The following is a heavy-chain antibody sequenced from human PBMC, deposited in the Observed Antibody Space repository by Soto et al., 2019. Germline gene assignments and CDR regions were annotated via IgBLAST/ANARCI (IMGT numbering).Heavy chain of an antibody. D-gene: IGHD6-19*01. CDR1: GGTFSSYA. V-gene: IGHV1-69*13. Sequence: GASVKVSCKASGGTFSSYAISWVRQAPGQGLEWMGWIIPIFGTANYAQKFQGRVTITADASTSTAYMELSSLRSEDTAVYYCARAVAVPADFDYWGQGTLVTVSS. CDR2: IIPIFGTA. J-gene: IGHJ4*02. CDR3: ARAVAVPADFDY.